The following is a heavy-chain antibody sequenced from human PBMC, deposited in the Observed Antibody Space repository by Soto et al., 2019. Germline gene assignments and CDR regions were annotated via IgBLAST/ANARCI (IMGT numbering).Heavy chain of an antibody. CDR2: ISYDGSNK. V-gene: IGHV3-30*18. Sequence: GGSLRLSCAASGFTFSSYGMHWVRQAPGKGLEWVAVISYDGSNKYYADSVKGQFTISRDNSKNTLYLQMNSLRAEDTAVYYCAKDRGDYYGSGSYYYYYGMDVWGQGTTVTVSS. CDR3: AKDRGDYYGSGSYYYYYGMDV. D-gene: IGHD3-10*01. CDR1: GFTFSSYG. J-gene: IGHJ6*02.